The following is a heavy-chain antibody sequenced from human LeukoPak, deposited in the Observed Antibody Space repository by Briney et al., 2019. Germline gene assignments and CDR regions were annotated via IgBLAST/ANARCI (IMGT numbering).Heavy chain of an antibody. CDR1: GFTFSDFT. CDR2: ISGSSSSYI. J-gene: IGHJ4*02. D-gene: IGHD1-14*01. Sequence: GGSLRLSCAASGFTFSDFTMNWVRQAPGKGLEWVSCISGSSSSYIYYSDSVRGRFTISRDNAKNSLHLQMNSLTAEDTAVYYCARAVPGFDYWGQGTLVTVSS. V-gene: IGHV3-21*01. CDR3: ARAVPGFDY.